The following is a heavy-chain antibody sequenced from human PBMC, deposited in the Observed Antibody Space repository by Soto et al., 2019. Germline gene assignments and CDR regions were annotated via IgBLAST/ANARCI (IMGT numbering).Heavy chain of an antibody. Sequence: GGSLRLSCAASGFTFSSYGVHWVRQAPGKGLEWVAIISYDGNNKYYADSVKGRFTISRDNSENTLYLQMNSLRPEDTAVYYCAKDKRAWHDYGDFPDRTCGMDVWGQGTTVTVSS. V-gene: IGHV3-30*18. CDR2: ISYDGNNK. CDR3: AKDKRAWHDYGDFPDRTCGMDV. CDR1: GFTFSSYG. J-gene: IGHJ6*02. D-gene: IGHD4-17*01.